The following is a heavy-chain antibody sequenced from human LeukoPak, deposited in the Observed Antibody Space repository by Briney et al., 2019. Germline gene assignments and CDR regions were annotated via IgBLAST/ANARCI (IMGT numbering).Heavy chain of an antibody. CDR3: VRNFFDY. Sequence: ASVKVSCKAAGYTFTCYGNYWMWQPPRPGLGWMGWISAYNGTTNYAQKLQCRVTMTTDTSTSTAYMELRSLRSGVSAVEYCVRNFFDYWGQGTLVTVSS. CDR1: GYTFTCYG. V-gene: IGHV1-18*01. CDR2: ISAYNGTT. J-gene: IGHJ4*02.